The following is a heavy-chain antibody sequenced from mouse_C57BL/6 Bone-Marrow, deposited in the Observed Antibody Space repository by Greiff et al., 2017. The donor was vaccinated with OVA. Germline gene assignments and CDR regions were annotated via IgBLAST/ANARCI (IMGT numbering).Heavy chain of an antibody. CDR3: ARRFITTYFDY. V-gene: IGHV1-63*01. Sequence: QVQLQQSGAELVRPGTSVTMSCKASGYTFTNYWIGWAKQRPGHGLEWIGDIYPGGGYTNYNEKFKGKATLTADKSSSTAYMQFSSLTSEDSAIYYCARRFITTYFDYWGQGTTLTVSS. J-gene: IGHJ2*01. D-gene: IGHD1-1*01. CDR2: IYPGGGYT. CDR1: GYTFTNYW.